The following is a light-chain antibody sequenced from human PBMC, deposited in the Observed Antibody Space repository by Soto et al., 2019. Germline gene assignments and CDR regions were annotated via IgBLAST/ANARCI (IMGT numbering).Light chain of an antibody. J-gene: IGKJ4*01. CDR3: QHRDSWPLT. V-gene: IGKV3-11*01. CDR2: DAS. CDR1: QSLSTF. Sequence: ETVLTQSPGTLSLSPGERATLSCRASQSLSTFLAWYQQKPGQAPRLLIYDASNRATGIPARFSGSGSGTDFTLTISSLKPEDFAVYYCQHRDSWPLTFGGGTKVDIK.